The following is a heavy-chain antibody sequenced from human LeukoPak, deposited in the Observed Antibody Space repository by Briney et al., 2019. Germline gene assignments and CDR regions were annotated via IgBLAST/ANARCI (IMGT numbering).Heavy chain of an antibody. CDR1: DDSFSDYY. CDR3: ARGKTTKTYYFGSGSYSVWFDP. Sequence: SETLSLTCAVYDDSFSDYYWSWIRQPPGKGLEWLGGINRSGGTDYNPSLKSRVTISVDTSKNQFSLKLTSVTAADTAVYYCARGKTTKTYYFGSGSYSVWFDPWGQGTLVTVSS. V-gene: IGHV4-34*01. CDR2: INRSGGT. J-gene: IGHJ5*02. D-gene: IGHD3-10*01.